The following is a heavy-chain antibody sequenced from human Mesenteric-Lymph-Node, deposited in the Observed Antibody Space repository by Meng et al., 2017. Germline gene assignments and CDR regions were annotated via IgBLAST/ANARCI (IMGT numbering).Heavy chain of an antibody. D-gene: IGHD6-13*01. Sequence: SETLSLTCAVSGGSFSGYYWTWIRQPPGKGLEWIGEINHSENADYNPSPKGRVTISLDTSNNQFSLKVTSVTAADTAVYYCARGDRGQQLVLLYWGQGTLVTVSS. J-gene: IGHJ4*02. V-gene: IGHV4-34*01. CDR2: INHSENA. CDR3: ARGDRGQQLVLLY. CDR1: GGSFSGYY.